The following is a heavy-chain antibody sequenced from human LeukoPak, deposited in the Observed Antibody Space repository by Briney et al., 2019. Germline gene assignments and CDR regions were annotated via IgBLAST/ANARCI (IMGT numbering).Heavy chain of an antibody. J-gene: IGHJ4*02. V-gene: IGHV4-59*08. CDR2: IHYSGNT. CDR3: ARGNAARRSAMAMYHFDY. CDR1: GGSITSDY. Sequence: SETLSLTCTVSGGSITSDYWSWIRQPPGKGLEWIGYIHYSGNTKYNPSLESRVTMSVDTSKNQFSLKVSSVIAADTAVYYCARGNAARRSAMAMYHFDYWGQGILVTVSS. D-gene: IGHD5-18*01.